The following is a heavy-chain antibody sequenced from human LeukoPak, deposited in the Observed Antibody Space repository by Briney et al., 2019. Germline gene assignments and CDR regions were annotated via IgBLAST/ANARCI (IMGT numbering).Heavy chain of an antibody. V-gene: IGHV1-46*01. D-gene: IGHD6-13*01. Sequence: ASVKVSCKASGYTFTTYAMHWVRQAPGQGLEWMGIINPSGGSTSYAQKFQGRVTMTRDTSTSTVYMELSSLRSEDTAVYYCARDPSIAAAGKESFFDYWGQGTLVTVSS. CDR2: INPSGGST. CDR3: ARDPSIAAAGKESFFDY. CDR1: GYTFTTYA. J-gene: IGHJ4*02.